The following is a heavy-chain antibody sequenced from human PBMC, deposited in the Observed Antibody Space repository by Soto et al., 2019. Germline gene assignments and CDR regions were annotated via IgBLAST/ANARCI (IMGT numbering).Heavy chain of an antibody. D-gene: IGHD3-22*01. J-gene: IGHJ6*02. CDR1: GFTFSNAW. CDR2: VKSKTDGGTT. Sequence: LRLSCAASGFTFSNAWMSWVRQAAGKGLEWVCRVKSKTDGGTTGYAAPVKCRFTISRHGSKNTLYLQMNSLKTEDTAVYYCTTVSSYYASSGYSWYCYYYGMDVWGQGTTVTVS. CDR3: TTVSSYYASSGYSWYCYYYGMDV. V-gene: IGHV3-15*01.